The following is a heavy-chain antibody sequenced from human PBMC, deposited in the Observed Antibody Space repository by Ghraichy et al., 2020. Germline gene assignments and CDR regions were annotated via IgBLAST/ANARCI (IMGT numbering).Heavy chain of an antibody. J-gene: IGHJ4*02. CDR2: ISAYNGNT. Sequence: ASVKVSCKASGYTFTNYGINWVRQAPGQGLEWMGWISAYNGNTNYAQKLQGRVTMTTDTSTSTAYMELRSLRSDDTAVYYCARGGVFDYYDSSGYYSHWGQGTLVTVSS. CDR3: ARGGVFDYYDSSGYYSH. V-gene: IGHV1-18*04. CDR1: GYTFTNYG. D-gene: IGHD3-22*01.